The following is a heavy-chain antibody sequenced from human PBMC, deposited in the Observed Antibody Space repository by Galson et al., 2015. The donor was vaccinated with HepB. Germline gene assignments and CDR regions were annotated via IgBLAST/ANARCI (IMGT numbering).Heavy chain of an antibody. CDR2: MNPNSDNT. CDR3: ARHEAPMLATYWFDF. V-gene: IGHV1-8*01. Sequence: SVKVSCKASGYTFISYDINWVRQATGQGLEWMGWMNPNSDNTGYAQKFQGRVTMTRNTSISTVYMELSSLRSEDTARYYCARHEAPMLATYWFDFWGQGTLVTVSS. CDR1: GYTFISYD. J-gene: IGHJ5*01. D-gene: IGHD3-10*02.